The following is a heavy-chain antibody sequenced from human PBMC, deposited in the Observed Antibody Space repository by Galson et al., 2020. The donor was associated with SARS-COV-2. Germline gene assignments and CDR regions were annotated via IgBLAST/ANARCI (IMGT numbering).Heavy chain of an antibody. CDR3: AKDRVYYDSSGYTLND. J-gene: IGHJ4*02. CDR1: GFTFSSYW. D-gene: IGHD3-22*01. V-gene: IGHV3-43D*04. CDR2: ISWDGGST. Sequence: GESLKISCAASGFTFSSYWMHWVRQAPGKGLVWVSLISWDGGSTYYADSVKGRFTISRDNSKNSLYLQMNSLRAEDTALYYCAKDRVYYDSSGYTLNDWGQGTLVTVSS.